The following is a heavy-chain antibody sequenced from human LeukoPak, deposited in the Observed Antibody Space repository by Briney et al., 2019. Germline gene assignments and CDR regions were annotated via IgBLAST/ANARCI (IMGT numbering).Heavy chain of an antibody. V-gene: IGHV3-23*01. CDR2: ISGSGGST. Sequence: GGSLRLSCAASGFTFSSYAMSWVRQAPGKGLEWVSAISGSGGSTYYADSVKGRFTISRDNSKNTLYLQMSSLRAEDSALYYCAKVSYYDSRGHLDYWGQGTLVTVSS. D-gene: IGHD3-22*01. CDR1: GFTFSSYA. J-gene: IGHJ4*02. CDR3: AKVSYYDSRGHLDY.